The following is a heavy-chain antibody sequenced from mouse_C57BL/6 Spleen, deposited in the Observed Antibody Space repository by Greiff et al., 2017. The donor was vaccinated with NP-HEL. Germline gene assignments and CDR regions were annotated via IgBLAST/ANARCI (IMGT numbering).Heavy chain of an antibody. V-gene: IGHV3-6*01. CDR2: ISYDGSN. J-gene: IGHJ1*03. CDR3: ARGYDGYPWYFDV. Sequence: DVKLQESGPGLVKPSQSLSLTCSVTGYSITSGYYWNWIRQFPGNKLEWMGYISYDGSNNYNPSLKNRISITRDTSKNQFFLKLNSVTTEDTATYYCARGYDGYPWYFDVWGTGTTVTVSS. CDR1: GYSITSGYY. D-gene: IGHD2-3*01.